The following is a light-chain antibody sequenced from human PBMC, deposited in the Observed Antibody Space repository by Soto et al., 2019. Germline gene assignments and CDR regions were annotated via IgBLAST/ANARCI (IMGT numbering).Light chain of an antibody. Sequence: EIVLTQSPGTLSLSPGERATLSCRASQSVSSSYLAWYQQKPGQAPRLLIYGASSRAIGIPDRFSGSGSGTDFTLTISRLEPEDFAVHYCQQYGSSPSTFGQGTKLEIK. J-gene: IGKJ2*02. CDR2: GAS. CDR3: QQYGSSPST. CDR1: QSVSSSY. V-gene: IGKV3-20*01.